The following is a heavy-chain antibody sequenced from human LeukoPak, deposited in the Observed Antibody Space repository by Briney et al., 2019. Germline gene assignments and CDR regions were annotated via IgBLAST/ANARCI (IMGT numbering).Heavy chain of an antibody. D-gene: IGHD6-13*01. Sequence: PGGSLRLSCAASGSSVADYGMSWVRQAPGKGLEWVSGINWSGESTGYADSVKGRFTISRDNAENALYLQMNRLRAEDTALYCARDLSASWYSLGYWGRGTLVTVSS. CDR2: INWSGEST. J-gene: IGHJ4*02. CDR3: ARDLSASWYSLGY. CDR1: GSSVADYG. V-gene: IGHV3-20*01.